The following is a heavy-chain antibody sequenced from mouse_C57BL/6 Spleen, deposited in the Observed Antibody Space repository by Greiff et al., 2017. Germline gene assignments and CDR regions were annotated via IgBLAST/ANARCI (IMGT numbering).Heavy chain of an antibody. V-gene: IGHV1-62-2*01. Sequence: QVQLQQSGAELVQPGASVKLSCTASGYTFTEYTIHWVKQRSGQGLEWIGWFYPGGGSIKYHEKFKDRATFTADKSSSTVYLELSRLTSEDAAVYFCGRHEALNWDYLYFDVWGTGTTVTVSS. CDR2: FYPGGGSI. D-gene: IGHD4-1*01. CDR3: GRHEALNWDYLYFDV. J-gene: IGHJ1*03. CDR1: GYTFTEYT.